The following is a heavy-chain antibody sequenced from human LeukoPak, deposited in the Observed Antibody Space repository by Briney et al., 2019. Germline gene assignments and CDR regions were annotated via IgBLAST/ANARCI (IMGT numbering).Heavy chain of an antibody. V-gene: IGHV3-23*01. CDR2: IDDPTTV. CDR3: AKDAISGNARYDSVDV. D-gene: IGHD1-14*01. Sequence: GGSLRLSCATSGSKFNLYAMTWVRQAPGKGLEWVSTIDDPTTVYYADSVRGRFTISRDNSKSTLFLQLNSLRSDDTALYFCAKDAISGNARYDSVDVWGQGTMVIVSS. J-gene: IGHJ3*01. CDR1: GSKFNLYA.